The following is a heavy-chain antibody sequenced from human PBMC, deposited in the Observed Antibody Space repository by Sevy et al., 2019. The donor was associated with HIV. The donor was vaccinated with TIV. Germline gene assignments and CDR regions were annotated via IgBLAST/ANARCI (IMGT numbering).Heavy chain of an antibody. J-gene: IGHJ4*02. CDR3: ARGIVEIDY. Sequence: GGSLRLSCAASGFIFSNYNMNWVRQAPGKGLEWVSYISSSSSTIHYADSVKGRFTISRDNAKNSLYLQTNSLRDEDTAVYYCARGIVEIDYWGQGPLVTVSS. D-gene: IGHD1-26*01. V-gene: IGHV3-48*02. CDR1: GFIFSNYN. CDR2: ISSSSSTI.